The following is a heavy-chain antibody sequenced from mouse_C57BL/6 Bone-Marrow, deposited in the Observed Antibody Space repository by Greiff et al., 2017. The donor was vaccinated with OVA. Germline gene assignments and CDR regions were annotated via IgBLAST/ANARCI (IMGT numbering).Heavy chain of an antibody. CDR3: AREDTTVVARGDFDY. CDR2: IYPRDGST. Sequence: VQLLESGPELVKPGASVKLSCKASGYTFTSYDINWVKQRPGQGLEWIGWIYPRDGSTKYNEKFKGKATLTVDTSSSTAYMELHSLTSEDSAVYFCAREDTTVVARGDFDYWGQGTTLTVSS. V-gene: IGHV1-85*01. D-gene: IGHD1-1*01. CDR1: GYTFTSYD. J-gene: IGHJ2*01.